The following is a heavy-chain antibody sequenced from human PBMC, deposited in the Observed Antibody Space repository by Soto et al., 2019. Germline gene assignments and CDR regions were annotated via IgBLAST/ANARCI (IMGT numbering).Heavy chain of an antibody. J-gene: IGHJ4*02. CDR1: GGSISSSSFY. Sequence: QLQLQESGPGLVKPSETLSLTCTVSGGSISSSSFYWGWIRQPPGKGLEWIGSVYYTGSTQYNPSLKSRVIISVDTSKNQFSLKLNSVTAADTAVYYCARPSSNYYGSGSYGYWGQGTLVTVSS. D-gene: IGHD3-10*01. V-gene: IGHV4-39*01. CDR3: ARPSSNYYGSGSYGY. CDR2: VYYTGST.